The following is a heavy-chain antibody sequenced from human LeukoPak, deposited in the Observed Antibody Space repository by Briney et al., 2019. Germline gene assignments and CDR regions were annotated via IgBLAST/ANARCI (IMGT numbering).Heavy chain of an antibody. J-gene: IGHJ5*02. D-gene: IGHD4-17*01. CDR1: GVSFSNYS. V-gene: IGHV4-34*01. Sequence: SETLSFTFAVYGVSFSNYSWTWIRQPPGKGLEWIGEGHHSGSTNYNPSLKTRVTISVDTSRSQFSLKLTSVTAADTAVYYCAIGFQCCDYAGLDPWGQGTLVTVSS. CDR2: GHHSGST. CDR3: AIGFQCCDYAGLDP.